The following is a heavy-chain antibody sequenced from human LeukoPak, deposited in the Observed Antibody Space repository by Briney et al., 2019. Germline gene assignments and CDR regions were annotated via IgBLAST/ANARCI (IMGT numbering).Heavy chain of an antibody. D-gene: IGHD6-13*01. CDR3: ARVMYSSSWEPIDY. V-gene: IGHV3-33*01. J-gene: IGHJ4*02. CDR2: IWYDGSNK. Sequence: GGSLRLSCAASGFTFSSFGMHWVRQAPGKGLEWVAVIWYDGSNKYYADSVKGRFTISRDNSKNTLYLQMNSLRAEDTAVYYCARVMYSSSWEPIDYWGQGTLVTVSS. CDR1: GFTFSSFG.